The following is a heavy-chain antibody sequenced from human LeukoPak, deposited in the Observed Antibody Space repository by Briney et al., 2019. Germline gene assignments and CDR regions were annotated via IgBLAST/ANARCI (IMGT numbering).Heavy chain of an antibody. Sequence: GGSLRLSCAASGFTFSNYGMNWLRPPPGKGLEWLSYIRIECSSQSYADSERGRFTISRDNAKNSLYVQMHSLIDADTAVYYCARDIRRVACSGGSCWGQGTLVSVSS. V-gene: IGHV3-48*02. CDR1: GFTFSNYG. D-gene: IGHD2-15*01. CDR2: IRIECSSQ. CDR3: ARDIRRVACSGGSC. J-gene: IGHJ4*02.